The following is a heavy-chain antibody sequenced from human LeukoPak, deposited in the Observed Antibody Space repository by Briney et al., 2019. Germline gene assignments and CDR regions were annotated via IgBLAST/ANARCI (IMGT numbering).Heavy chain of an antibody. CDR1: GGSISSYY. CDR2: IYYSGST. V-gene: IGHV4-59*01. Sequence: PSETLSLTCTVSGGSISSYYWNWIRQPPGEGLEWIGYIYYSGSTNYNPSLKSRVTISIDTSKNQFSLKLSSVTAADTAVYYCARLVEYCSSTSCYSGWFDPWGQGTLVTVSS. J-gene: IGHJ5*02. D-gene: IGHD2-2*01. CDR3: ARLVEYCSSTSCYSGWFDP.